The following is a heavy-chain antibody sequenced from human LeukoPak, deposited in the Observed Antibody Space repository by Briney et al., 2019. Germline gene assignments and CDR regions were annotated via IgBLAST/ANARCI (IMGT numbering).Heavy chain of an antibody. CDR3: ARGPYYDSSGYYANFDY. D-gene: IGHD3-22*01. Sequence: ASVKVSCKASGYTFTGYYMHWVRQAPGQGLEWVGWINPNSGGTNYAQKFQGRVTMTRDTSISTAYMELSRLRSDDTAVYYCARGPYYDSSGYYANFDYWGQGTLVTVSS. CDR1: GYTFTGYY. J-gene: IGHJ4*02. V-gene: IGHV1-2*02. CDR2: INPNSGGT.